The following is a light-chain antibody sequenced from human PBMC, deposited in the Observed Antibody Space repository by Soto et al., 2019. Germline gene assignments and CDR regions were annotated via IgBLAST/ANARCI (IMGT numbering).Light chain of an antibody. V-gene: IGLV2-8*01. CDR2: EVS. J-gene: IGLJ3*02. Sequence: QSALTQPPSASGSPGQSVTISCTGTNSDVGFYNYVSWYQQHPGKAPKLIISEVSKRPSGVPDRFSGSKSGNTASLTVSGLQAEDEADYYCTSFGGSNNVLFGGGTKLTVL. CDR3: TSFGGSNNVL. CDR1: NSDVGFYNY.